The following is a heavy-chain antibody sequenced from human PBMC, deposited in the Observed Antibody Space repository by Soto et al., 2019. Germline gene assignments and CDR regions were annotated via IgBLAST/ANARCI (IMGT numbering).Heavy chain of an antibody. CDR3: AKDSIAEAGTWWFAP. V-gene: IGHV3-33*06. J-gene: IGHJ5*02. Sequence: QVQLVESGGGVVQPGRSLRLSCAASDFTFSSYGMHWVRQAPGKGLEWVAVIWYDGSNKYYADSVKGRLTISRDNSKNTLYLKMNSLGDGDTDVHYCAKDSIAEAGTWWFAPGDEGSLEPVST. CDR2: IWYDGSNK. D-gene: IGHD6-13*01. CDR1: DFTFSSYG.